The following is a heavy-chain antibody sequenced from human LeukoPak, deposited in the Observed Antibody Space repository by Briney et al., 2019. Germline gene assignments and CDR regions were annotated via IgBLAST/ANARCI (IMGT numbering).Heavy chain of an antibody. CDR2: INHKGDT. J-gene: IGHJ4*02. D-gene: IGHD4-17*01. CDR3: ARVHGPLDY. CDR1: GGSFSGYY. V-gene: IGHV4-34*01. Sequence: SETLSLTCAVYGGSFSGYYWGWIRQPPGKGLEWLGEINHKGDTNHNPSLKSRVTVSVDTSKNQFSLKLNSVTAADTAVYYCARVHGPLDYWGQGTLVTVSS.